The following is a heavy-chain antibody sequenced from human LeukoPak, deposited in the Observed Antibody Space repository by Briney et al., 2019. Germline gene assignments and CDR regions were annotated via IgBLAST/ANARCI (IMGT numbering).Heavy chain of an antibody. J-gene: IGHJ4*02. V-gene: IGHV3-23*01. CDR2: NSGSGGST. CDR1: GFTFSSYA. D-gene: IGHD6-13*01. CDR3: AKGVGGSSWYKVDY. Sequence: GGSLRLSCAASGFTFSSYAMSWVRQAPGKGLEWVSGNSGSGGSTYYADSVKGRFTISRDNSKNTLYLQMKSLRAKDTAVYYCAKGVGGSSWYKVDYWGQGTLVTVSS.